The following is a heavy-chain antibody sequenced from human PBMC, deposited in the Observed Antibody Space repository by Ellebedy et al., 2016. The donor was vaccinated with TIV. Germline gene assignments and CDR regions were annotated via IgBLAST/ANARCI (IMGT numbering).Heavy chain of an antibody. Sequence: GGSLRLSCAASGFTFSSYAMNWVRQAPGKGLEWVSGLSDSGGSTHYADSVKGRFTISRDNAKNSLYLQMNSLRAEDTAVYYCARDPTARSTVTGLGDYWGQGTLVTVSS. V-gene: IGHV3-21*01. CDR1: GFTFSSYA. J-gene: IGHJ4*02. D-gene: IGHD4-17*01. CDR3: ARDPTARSTVTGLGDY. CDR2: LSDSGGST.